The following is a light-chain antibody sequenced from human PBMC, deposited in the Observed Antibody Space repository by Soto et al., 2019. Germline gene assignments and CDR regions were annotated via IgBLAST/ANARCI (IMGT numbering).Light chain of an antibody. CDR2: NAN. CDR3: VLYMGSGIWV. V-gene: IGLV8-61*01. CDR1: SGSVSTSYY. J-gene: IGLJ3*02. Sequence: QTVVTQEPSFSVSPGGTVTLTCGLSSGSVSTSYYPSWHQQTPGQAPRTLIYNANTRSSGVPERFSGSILGNKAALTITGAQADDESDYYCVLYMGSGIWVFGGGTKLTVL.